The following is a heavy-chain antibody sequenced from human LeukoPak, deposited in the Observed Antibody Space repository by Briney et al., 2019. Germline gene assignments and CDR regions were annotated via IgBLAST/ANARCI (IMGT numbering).Heavy chain of an antibody. CDR2: ISYDGSNK. CDR3: ARDQLGYYYGMDV. V-gene: IGHV3-30-3*01. D-gene: IGHD1-1*01. CDR1: GFTFSSYA. J-gene: IGHJ6*02. Sequence: PGGSLRLSCAASGFTFSSYAMHWVRQAPGKGLEWVAVISYDGSNKYYADSVKGRFTISRDNSKNTLYPQMNSLRAEDTAVYYCARDQLGYYYGMDVWGQGTTVTVSS.